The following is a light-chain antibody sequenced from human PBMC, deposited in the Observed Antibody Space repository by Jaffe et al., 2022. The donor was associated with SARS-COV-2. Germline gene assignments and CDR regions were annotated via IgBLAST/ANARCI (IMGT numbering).Light chain of an antibody. Sequence: QSALTQPASVSGSPGQSITISCTGTSSDVGSYNLVSWYQQHPGKAPKLMIYEGSKRPSGVSNRFSGSKSGNTASLTISGLQAEDEADYYCSSYTRSTTLVIGGGTKLTVL. CDR3: SSYTRSTTLV. CDR2: EGS. J-gene: IGLJ2*01. CDR1: SSDVGSYNL. V-gene: IGLV2-14*02.